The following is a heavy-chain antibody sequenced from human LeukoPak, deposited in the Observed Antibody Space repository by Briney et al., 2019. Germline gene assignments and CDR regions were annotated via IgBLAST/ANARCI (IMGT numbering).Heavy chain of an antibody. CDR3: ARGLGDYYDTSGYYYAVPAH. CDR2: MNPNSGDT. J-gene: IGHJ4*02. D-gene: IGHD3-22*01. CDR1: GYTFNTYD. Sequence: ASVKVSCKASGYTFNTYDITWVRQATGQGLEWMGWMNPNSGDTAYAQKFQGRVAMTRDTSISTAYMELSSLRSEDTAVYYCARGLGDYYDTSGYYYAVPAHWGQGTLVTVSS. V-gene: IGHV1-8*01.